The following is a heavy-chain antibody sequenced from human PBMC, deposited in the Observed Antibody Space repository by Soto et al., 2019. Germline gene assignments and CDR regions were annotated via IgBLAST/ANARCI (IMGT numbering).Heavy chain of an antibody. CDR3: ARGLRAGNYGMDV. V-gene: IGHV1-69*01. CDR2: IIPMFETV. D-gene: IGHD2-15*01. CDR1: GGTFDNYA. J-gene: IGHJ6*02. Sequence: QEQLLQSGAEVRKPGSSVKVSCKASGGTFDNYAVSWVRQAPGQGLEWMGGIIPMFETVNYAQRFQGRLTIAADESPSTAYMELTSLTSADPAIYFCARGLRAGNYGMDVWGQGTTVTVSS.